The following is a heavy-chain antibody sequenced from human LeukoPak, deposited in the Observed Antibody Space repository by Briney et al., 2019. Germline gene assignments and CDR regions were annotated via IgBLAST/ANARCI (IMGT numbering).Heavy chain of an antibody. CDR2: INPGDSDT. D-gene: IGHD4-23*01. CDR3: ARRGTTMGDFDY. V-gene: IGHV5-51*01. Sequence: GESLKISCKGSGYIFTSYWIAWVRQMPGKGLEWMGIINPGDSDTRYSPPFQGQVTISADRSIRATYLQRSSLKASDTAMYYCARRGTTMGDFDYWGQGTLVSVSS. CDR1: GYIFTSYW. J-gene: IGHJ4*02.